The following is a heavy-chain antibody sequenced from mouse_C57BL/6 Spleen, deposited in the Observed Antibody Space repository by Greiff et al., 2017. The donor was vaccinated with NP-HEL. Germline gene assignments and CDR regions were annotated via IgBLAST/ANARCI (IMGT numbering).Heavy chain of an antibody. V-gene: IGHV1-81*01. D-gene: IGHD4-1*01. CDR2: IYPRSGNT. J-gene: IGHJ4*01. CDR1: GYTFTSYG. Sequence: QVQLQQSGAELARPGASVKLSCKASGYTFTSYGISWVKQRTGQGLEWIGEIYPRSGNTYYNEKFKGKATLTADKSSSTAYMELRSLTSEDSAVYFCARQLTGYAMDYWGQGTSVTVSS. CDR3: ARQLTGYAMDY.